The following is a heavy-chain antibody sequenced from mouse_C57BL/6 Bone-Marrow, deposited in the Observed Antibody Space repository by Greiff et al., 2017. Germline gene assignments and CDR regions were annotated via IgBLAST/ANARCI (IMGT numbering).Heavy chain of an antibody. J-gene: IGHJ1*03. Sequence: QVQLQQPGAELVRPGSSVKLSCKASGYTFTSYWMDWVKQRPGQGLEWIGNIYPSDSETNYNQKFKDKATLTVDKSSSTAYMQLSSLTSEDSAVYYCARFITTAFDVWGTGTTVTVSS. CDR2: IYPSDSET. CDR1: GYTFTSYW. V-gene: IGHV1-61*01. D-gene: IGHD1-1*01. CDR3: ARFITTAFDV.